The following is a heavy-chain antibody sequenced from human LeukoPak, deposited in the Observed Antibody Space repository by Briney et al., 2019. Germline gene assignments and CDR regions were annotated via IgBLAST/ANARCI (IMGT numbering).Heavy chain of an antibody. D-gene: IGHD3-10*01. V-gene: IGHV4-34*01. CDR3: ARRYYYNLGSFPFDF. CDR2: IQNSGTT. CDR1: GGPFSGYF. Sequence: SETLSLTCAVSGGPFSGYFWSWIRQSSGKGREWSGEIQNSGTTNYNPSLNSRVTISQDTSKNQFSLNMRSVSAADTAVYYCARRYYYNLGSFPFDFWGQGTLVTVSS. J-gene: IGHJ4*02.